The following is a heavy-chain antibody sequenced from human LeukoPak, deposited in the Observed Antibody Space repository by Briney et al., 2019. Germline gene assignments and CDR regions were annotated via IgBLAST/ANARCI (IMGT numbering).Heavy chain of an antibody. CDR3: AIGRGYFDY. CDR2: IRYDGSNK. Sequence: GGSLRLSCAASGFTFSSCGMHWVRQAPGKGLEWVAFIRYDGSNKYYADSVKGRFTISRDNSKNTLYLQMNSLRAEDTAVYYCAIGRGYFDYWGQGTLVTVSS. CDR1: GFTFSSCG. J-gene: IGHJ4*02. V-gene: IGHV3-30*02.